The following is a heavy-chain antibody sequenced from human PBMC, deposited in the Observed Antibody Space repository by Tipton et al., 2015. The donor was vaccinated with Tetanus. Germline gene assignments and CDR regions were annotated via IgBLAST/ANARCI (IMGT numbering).Heavy chain of an antibody. CDR3: ALLYSSSWSPHDAFDI. Sequence: GSLRLSCAASGFTFSDYYMSWIRQAPGKGLEWVSYISSSGSTIYYADSVKGRFTISRDNAKNSLYLQMNSLRAEDTAVYYCALLYSSSWSPHDAFDIWGQGTMVTVSS. D-gene: IGHD6-13*01. CDR1: GFTFSDYY. CDR2: ISSSGSTI. J-gene: IGHJ3*02. V-gene: IGHV3-11*01.